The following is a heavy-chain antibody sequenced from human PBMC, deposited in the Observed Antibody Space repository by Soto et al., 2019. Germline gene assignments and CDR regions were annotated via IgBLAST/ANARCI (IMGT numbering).Heavy chain of an antibody. V-gene: IGHV3-30-3*01. CDR3: ARETDGMDV. D-gene: IGHD1-1*01. CDR2: ISYDGSNK. Sequence: QVQLVESGGGVVQPGRSLRLSCAASGFTFSSYAMHWVRRAPGKGLEWVAVISYDGSNKYYADSVKGRFTISRVNSKNTVYLQMNSLRVEDTAVYYCARETDGMDVWGQGTTVTVSS. CDR1: GFTFSSYA. J-gene: IGHJ6*02.